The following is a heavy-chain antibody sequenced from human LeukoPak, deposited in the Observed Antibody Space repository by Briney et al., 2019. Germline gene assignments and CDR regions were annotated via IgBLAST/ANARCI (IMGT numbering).Heavy chain of an antibody. CDR1: GFTFSSYA. CDR2: ISGSGGST. D-gene: IGHD3-22*01. CDR3: AKQGQYYYDSSGYLYAFDI. J-gene: IGHJ3*02. Sequence: GGSLRLSCAASGFTFSSYAMSWVRQAPGKGLEWVSAISGSGGSTYYADSVKGRFTISRDNSKNTLYLQMNSLRAEDTAVYYCAKQGQYYYDSSGYLYAFDIWGQGTMVTVSS. V-gene: IGHV3-23*01.